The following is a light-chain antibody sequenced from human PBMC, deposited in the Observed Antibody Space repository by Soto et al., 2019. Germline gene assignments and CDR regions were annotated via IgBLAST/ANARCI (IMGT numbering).Light chain of an antibody. CDR1: SSDVGGYNY. J-gene: IGLJ3*02. CDR3: SSYAASNNFYFV. V-gene: IGLV2-8*01. CDR2: EVT. Sequence: QALLTHPASLSGSPGQSITISCAGTSSDVGGYNYVAWYQQHRGRAPKLMIYEVTKRPSGDSDRFSGSKSGNTASLPLSGLQAEDEADYYCSSYAASNNFYFVLGGGTKVTVL.